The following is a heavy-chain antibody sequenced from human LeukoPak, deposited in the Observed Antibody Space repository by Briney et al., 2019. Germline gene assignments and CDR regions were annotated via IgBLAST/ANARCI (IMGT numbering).Heavy chain of an antibody. Sequence: GGSLRLSCAASGFTFSSYGMHWVRQAPGKGLEWVAVISYGGSNKYYADSVKGRFTISRDNSKNTLYLQMNSLRAEDTAVYYCAKDPMRYTVATKYYYYYYMDVWGKGTTVTISS. D-gene: IGHD4-17*01. CDR1: GFTFSSYG. CDR2: ISYGGSNK. J-gene: IGHJ6*03. V-gene: IGHV3-30*19. CDR3: AKDPMRYTVATKYYYYYYMDV.